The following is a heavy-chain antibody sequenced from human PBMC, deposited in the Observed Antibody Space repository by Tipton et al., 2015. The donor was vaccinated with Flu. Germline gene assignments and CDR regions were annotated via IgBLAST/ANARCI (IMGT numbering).Heavy chain of an antibody. CDR3: VREVAMGGVGEIFDY. Sequence: QLVQSGGGVVQPGTSLRLSCAASGFTFSSYGMHWVRQAPGKGLEWVASINPGGGGEDYVESVEGRFIISRDDPSNSVHLQMTSLRPEDTAVYYCVREVAMGGVGEIFDYWGQGTLVTVSS. J-gene: IGHJ4*02. CDR1: GFTFSSYG. V-gene: IGHV3-7*01. D-gene: IGHD3-16*01. CDR2: INPGGGGE.